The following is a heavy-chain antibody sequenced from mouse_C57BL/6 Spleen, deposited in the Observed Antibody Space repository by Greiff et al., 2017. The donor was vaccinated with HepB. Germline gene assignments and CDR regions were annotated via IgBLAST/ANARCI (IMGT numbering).Heavy chain of an antibody. CDR3: ARTYEDSFAY. D-gene: IGHD5-1*01. CDR2: IDPSDSYT. V-gene: IGHV1-50*01. Sequence: QVQLQQPGAELVKPGASVKLSCKASGYTFTSYWMQWVKQRPGQGLEWIGEIDPSDSYTNYNQKFKGKATLTVDTSSSTAYMQLSSLTSEDSAVYYCARTYEDSFAYWGQGTLVTVAA. CDR1: GYTFTSYW. J-gene: IGHJ3*01.